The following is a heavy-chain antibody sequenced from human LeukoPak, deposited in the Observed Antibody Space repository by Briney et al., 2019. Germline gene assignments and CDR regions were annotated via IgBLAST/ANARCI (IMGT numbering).Heavy chain of an antibody. CDR1: GGSISSYY. V-gene: IGHV4-59*01. Sequence: SETLSLTCTVSGGSISSYYWSWIRQPPGKGLEWIGYIYYSGSTNYNPSFKSRVTISVDTSKNQFSLKLSSVTAADTAVYYCAREANDLNWFDPWGQGTLVTVSS. CDR3: AREANDLNWFDP. J-gene: IGHJ5*02. CDR2: IYYSGST.